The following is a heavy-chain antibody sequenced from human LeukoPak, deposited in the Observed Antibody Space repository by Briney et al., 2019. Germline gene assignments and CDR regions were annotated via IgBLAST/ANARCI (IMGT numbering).Heavy chain of an antibody. D-gene: IGHD6-19*01. CDR2: ISWDGGST. Sequence: PGVSLRLSCAASGFTFDDYAMHWVRQAPGKGLEWVSLISWDGGSTYYADSLKGRFTISRDNSKNSLYLQMNSLRAEDTALYYCAKASIAVAGVLDYWGQGTLVTVSS. V-gene: IGHV3-43D*04. CDR3: AKASIAVAGVLDY. J-gene: IGHJ4*02. CDR1: GFTFDDYA.